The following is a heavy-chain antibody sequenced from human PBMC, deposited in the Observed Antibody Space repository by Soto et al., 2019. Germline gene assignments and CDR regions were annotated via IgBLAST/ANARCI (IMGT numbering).Heavy chain of an antibody. CDR1: GGSISSGGYS. CDR3: ANNAHFKSDY. D-gene: IGHD1-20*01. V-gene: IGHV4-30-2*01. J-gene: IGHJ4*02. CDR2: MYHSGST. Sequence: SETLSLTCAVSGGSISSGGYSWSWIRQPPGKGLEWIGYMYHSGSTYYNPSLKSRVTMSIDTSKSQFSLRLSSVTAADTALYYCANNAHFKSDYWGQGILVTVSS.